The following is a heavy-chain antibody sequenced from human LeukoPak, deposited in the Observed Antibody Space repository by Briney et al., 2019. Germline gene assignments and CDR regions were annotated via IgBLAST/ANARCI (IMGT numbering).Heavy chain of an antibody. D-gene: IGHD3-22*01. CDR2: ISSSSSYI. V-gene: IGHV3-21*01. Sequence: GGSLRLSCAASGFTFSSYWMSWVRQAPGKGLEWVSSISSSSSYIYYADSVKGRFTISRDNAKNSLYLQMDSLRAEDTAVYYCARGAYYYDSSAFDWGQGTLVTVSS. J-gene: IGHJ4*02. CDR1: GFTFSSYW. CDR3: ARGAYYYDSSAFD.